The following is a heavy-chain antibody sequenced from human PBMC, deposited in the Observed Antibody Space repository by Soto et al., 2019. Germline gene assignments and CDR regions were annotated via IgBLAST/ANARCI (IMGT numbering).Heavy chain of an antibody. CDR3: ARGRVVVPPFDS. Sequence: QVRLEESGGGVVQSGRSRRLSCVVSGFNFRSYGMHWVRQAPGKGPEWVAGIWFDGSEKFYVDSVKGRFTISRDNSKNTVDGQRDGRGVEDAAVYYGARGRVVVPPFDSWGRGALVTVAA. V-gene: IGHV3-33*03. J-gene: IGHJ5*01. D-gene: IGHD2-21*01. CDR2: IWFDGSEK. CDR1: GFNFRSYG.